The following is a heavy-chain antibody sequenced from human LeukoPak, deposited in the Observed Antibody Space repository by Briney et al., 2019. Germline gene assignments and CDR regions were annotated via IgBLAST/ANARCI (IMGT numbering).Heavy chain of an antibody. CDR2: IVVGSGNT. Sequence: SVNVSCKASGFTFTSSAVQWVRQARGQRLEWIGWIVVGSGNTNYAQKFQERVTITRDMSTSTAYMELSSLRSEDTAVYYCAADRYNWNYVANYWGQGTLVTVSS. CDR3: AADRYNWNYVANY. D-gene: IGHD1-7*01. J-gene: IGHJ4*02. V-gene: IGHV1-58*01. CDR1: GFTFTSSA.